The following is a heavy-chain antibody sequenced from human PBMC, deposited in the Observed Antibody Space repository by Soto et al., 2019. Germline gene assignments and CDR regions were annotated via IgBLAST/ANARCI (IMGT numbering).Heavy chain of an antibody. V-gene: IGHV3-23*01. D-gene: IGHD3-16*01. CDR1: GIEFSNYA. J-gene: IGHJ4*02. Sequence: EVQLLESGGGLVQPGGSLRLSCVGSGIEFSNYAMSWVRQAPGKGLEWVSIVSASGRSRYHADSVKGRFTISRDNSKNTLYLHMTNLRAEDTAVYYCAKDGNWLDVYYDVWSQGTPVTVSS. CDR2: VSASGRSR. CDR3: AKDGNWLDVYYDV.